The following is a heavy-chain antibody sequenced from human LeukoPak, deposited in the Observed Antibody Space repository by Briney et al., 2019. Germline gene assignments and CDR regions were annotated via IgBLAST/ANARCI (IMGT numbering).Heavy chain of an antibody. Sequence: SETLSLTCSVSDGSITMYYWTWIRQPPGKGLEWIGCVNHTGSTNFNPSLNGRVSISRDTTKNLFSLKLRSVTAADTAVYFCARGRVSSSTWYSTYYYYFYMDVWGKGTTVTVSS. CDR1: DGSITMYY. CDR2: VNHTGST. J-gene: IGHJ6*03. D-gene: IGHD1-1*01. CDR3: ARGRVSSSTWYSTYYYYFYMDV. V-gene: IGHV4-59*01.